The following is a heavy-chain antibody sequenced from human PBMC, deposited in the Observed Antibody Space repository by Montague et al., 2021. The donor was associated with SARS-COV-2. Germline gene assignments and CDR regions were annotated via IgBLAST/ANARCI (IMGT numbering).Heavy chain of an antibody. Sequence: SETLSLTCTVSGGSTNNYYWSWIRQPAGQGLEWIGRISSSGGIGXXATXNGRVTMSLDTSKIQLSLNLSSVTAADTAVYYCARQYIGYNRRFDYWGQGALVTVSP. CDR3: ARQYIGYNRRFDY. V-gene: IGHV4-4*07. CDR2: ISSSGGI. D-gene: IGHD5-12*01. J-gene: IGHJ4*02. CDR1: GGSTNNYY.